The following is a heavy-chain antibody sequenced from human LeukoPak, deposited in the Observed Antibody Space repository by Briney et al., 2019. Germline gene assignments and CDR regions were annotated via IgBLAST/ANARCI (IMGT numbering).Heavy chain of an antibody. Sequence: GGSLRLSCAASGFTFSSYSMNWVRKAPGKGLEWVSSVSSSSSYIYYADSVKRRFTISRDNAKNSLYLQKNSLSAEDTAVYYCASALRGYFDYWGQGTLVTVSS. CDR2: VSSSSSYI. V-gene: IGHV3-21*01. CDR1: GFTFSSYS. CDR3: ASALRGYFDY. J-gene: IGHJ4*02.